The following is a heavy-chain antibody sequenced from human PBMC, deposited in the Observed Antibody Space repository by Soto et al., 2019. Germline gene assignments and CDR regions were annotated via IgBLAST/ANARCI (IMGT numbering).Heavy chain of an antibody. J-gene: IGHJ6*02. V-gene: IGHV3-23*01. CDR1: GFIFSDYA. CDR3: ARDRHGSDWYTYYVYTVAV. D-gene: IGHD6-13*01. Sequence: EVQLLESGGGLVQPGESLRLSCAASGFIFSDYAMTWVRQAPGTGLEWVSGISGSGESIYYADSVEGRFTISRDNSKNTLYLQMNSLRGEDTAVYYCARDRHGSDWYTYYVYTVAVWGQGTTVTVSS. CDR2: ISGSGESI.